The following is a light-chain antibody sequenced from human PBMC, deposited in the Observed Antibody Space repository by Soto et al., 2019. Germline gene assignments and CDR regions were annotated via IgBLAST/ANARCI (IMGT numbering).Light chain of an antibody. V-gene: IGKV3-20*01. CDR2: GAS. CDR3: QQYGRSPRT. J-gene: IGKJ1*01. CDR1: QSISSNY. Sequence: EIVLTQSPGTLSMSPGERATLSCRASQSISSNYLAWYQQKPGQAPRLLIYGASSRATGIPDRFSGSGSGTDFTLTISRLEAEDFAVYSCQQYGRSPRTFGQGTKVEFK.